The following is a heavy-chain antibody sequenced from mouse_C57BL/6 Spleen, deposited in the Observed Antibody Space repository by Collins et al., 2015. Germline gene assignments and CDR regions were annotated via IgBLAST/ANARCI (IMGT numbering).Heavy chain of an antibody. D-gene: IGHD1-1*01. CDR3: AREGLYYGRTCGAMDY. CDR1: GFNIKDYY. V-gene: IGHV14-2*01. CDR2: IDPEDGET. Sequence: EVQLQQSGAELVKPGASVKLSCTASGFNIKDYYMHWVKQRTEQGLEWIGRIDPEDGETKYAPKFRGKATITADTSSNTAYMQLSSLTSEDSAVYFCAREGLYYGRTCGAMDYWGQGTSVTVSS. J-gene: IGHJ4*01.